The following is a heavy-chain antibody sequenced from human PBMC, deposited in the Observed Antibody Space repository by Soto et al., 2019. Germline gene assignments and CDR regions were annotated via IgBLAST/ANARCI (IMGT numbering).Heavy chain of an antibody. CDR2: IIPIFGTA. J-gene: IGHJ6*02. V-gene: IGHV1-69*13. CDR3: ARGPGVYAYYYYYGMDV. D-gene: IGHD2-8*01. Sequence: SVKVSCKASGGTFSSYAIRWVRQAPGHGLEWMGGIIPIFGTANYAQKFQGRVTITADESTSTAYMELSSLRSEDTAVYYCARGPGVYAYYYYYGMDVWGQGTTVTVSS. CDR1: GGTFSSYA.